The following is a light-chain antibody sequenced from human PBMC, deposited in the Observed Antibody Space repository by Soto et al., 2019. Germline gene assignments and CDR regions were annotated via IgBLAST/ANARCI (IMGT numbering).Light chain of an antibody. J-gene: IGKJ1*01. Sequence: EVVMTQSPVTLSLSPGDRATVSCRASQTVVTHLAWFQQKPGQPPRLLIYDASATATGIPARFSGSGSGTEFTLTINRLEPEDFAVYYCQHYGSSPWTFGQGTRVEIK. CDR3: QHYGSSPWT. CDR2: DAS. V-gene: IGKV3-20*01. CDR1: QTVVTH.